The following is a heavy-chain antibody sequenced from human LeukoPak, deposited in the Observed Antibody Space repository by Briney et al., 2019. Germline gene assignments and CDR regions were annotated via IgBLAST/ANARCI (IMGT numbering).Heavy chain of an antibody. V-gene: IGHV3-7*03. CDR1: GFTFSSYW. Sequence: GGSLRLSCAASGFTFSSYWMSWVRQAPGKGLEWVANIKQDGSEKYYVDSVKGRFTISRDNAKNSLYLQMNSLRAEDTAVYYCARDQVPAAIPYYYGMDVWGQGTTVTVSS. CDR3: ARDQVPAAIPYYYGMDV. D-gene: IGHD2-2*01. J-gene: IGHJ6*02. CDR2: IKQDGSEK.